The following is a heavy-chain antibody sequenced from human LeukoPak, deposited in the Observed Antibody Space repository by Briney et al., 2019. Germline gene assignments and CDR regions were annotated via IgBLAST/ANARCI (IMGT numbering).Heavy chain of an antibody. J-gene: IGHJ4*02. CDR2: IIPIFGTA. CDR1: GGTFSSYA. V-gene: IGHV1-69*01. D-gene: IGHD3-22*01. CDR3: ARGRFTYYHDSSGLDY. Sequence: SVKVFCKASGGTFSSYAISWVRQAPGQGLEWMGGIIPIFGTANYAQKFQGRVTITADESTSTAYMELSSLRSEDTAVYYCARGRFTYYHDSSGLDYWGQGTLVTVSS.